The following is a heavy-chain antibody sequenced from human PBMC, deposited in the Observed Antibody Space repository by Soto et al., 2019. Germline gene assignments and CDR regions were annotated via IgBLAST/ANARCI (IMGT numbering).Heavy chain of an antibody. D-gene: IGHD6-19*01. CDR1: GFTFSSYS. Sequence: EVQLVESGGGLVQPGGSLRLSCAASGFTFSSYSMNWIRQAPGKGLEWVSYISSSSSTIYYADSVKGRFTISRDNAKNSLYLQKNSLRAEDTTVYSCARDLPYSIGWYGFDYWGQRTLVTVSS. CDR2: ISSSSSTI. J-gene: IGHJ4*02. V-gene: IGHV3-48*01. CDR3: ARDLPYSIGWYGFDY.